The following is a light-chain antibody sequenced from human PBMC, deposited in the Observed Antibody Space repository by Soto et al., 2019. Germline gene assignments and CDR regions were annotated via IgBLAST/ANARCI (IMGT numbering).Light chain of an antibody. Sequence: DIVLTLSPGTLSSTPGERGTLSCRASQSISSFYLPWYHQNPGQALGLLFYGAPRRDIGTPKRFSGSGSGTDFTLPSIRLESEDFAVYYCPQLGCAVTCGQETKG. V-gene: IGKV3-20*01. CDR3: PQLGCAVT. CDR1: QSISSFY. CDR2: GAP. J-gene: IGKJ1*01.